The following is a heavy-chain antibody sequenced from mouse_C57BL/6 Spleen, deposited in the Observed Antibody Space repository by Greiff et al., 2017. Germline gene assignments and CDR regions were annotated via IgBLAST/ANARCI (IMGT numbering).Heavy chain of an antibody. J-gene: IGHJ2*01. V-gene: IGHV5-4*01. CDR2: ISDGGSYP. D-gene: IGHD1-1*01. Sequence: EVMLVESGGGLVKPGGSLKLSCAASGFTFSSYAMSWVRQTPEKRLEWVATISDGGSYPYYPDNVQGRFTFSRDNAKNNLYLQMRHLKYEGTATYNCARDGTTVGAHFDYWGQGTTLTVSS. CDR3: ARDGTTVGAHFDY. CDR1: GFTFSSYA.